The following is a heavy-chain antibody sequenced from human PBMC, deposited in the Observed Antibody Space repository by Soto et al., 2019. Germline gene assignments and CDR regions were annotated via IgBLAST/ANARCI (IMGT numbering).Heavy chain of an antibody. CDR1: GFTFSSYW. V-gene: IGHV3-74*01. Sequence: EVQLVESGGGLVQPGGSLRLSCAASGFTFSSYWMHWVRQAPGKGLVWVSVINGDGSTTAYADSVKGRFTISRDSAKNTLYMQMNSLRAEDTAVYYCVRDRGYIMDVWGQGTTVTVSS. CDR3: VRDRGYIMDV. J-gene: IGHJ6*02. D-gene: IGHD1-1*01. CDR2: INGDGSTT.